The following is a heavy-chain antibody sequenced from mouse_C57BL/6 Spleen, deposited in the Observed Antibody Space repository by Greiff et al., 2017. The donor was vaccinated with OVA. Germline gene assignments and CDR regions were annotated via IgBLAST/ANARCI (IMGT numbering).Heavy chain of an antibody. CDR2: INPNNGGT. D-gene: IGHD1-1*01. CDR3: ARGIWSLLLVFDY. Sequence: EVQLQQSGPELVKPGASVKISCKASGYTFTDYYMNWVKQSHGKSLEWIGDINPNNGGTSYNQKFKGKATLTVDKSSSTAYMELRSLTSEDSAVYYCARGIWSLLLVFDYWGQGTTLTVSS. CDR1: GYTFTDYY. V-gene: IGHV1-26*01. J-gene: IGHJ2*01.